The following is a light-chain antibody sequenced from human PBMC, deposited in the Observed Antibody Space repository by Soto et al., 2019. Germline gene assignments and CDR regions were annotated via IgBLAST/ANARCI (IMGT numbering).Light chain of an antibody. CDR1: QSVRSNY. CDR3: QQYGSSPWT. CDR2: GAS. V-gene: IGKV3-20*01. J-gene: IGKJ1*01. Sequence: EIVLTQSPGTLSLSPGERATLSCRASQSVRSNYLAWYRQTPGQAPRLLIYGASNRATGIPDRFSGSGSGTDFTLIISRPEPEDFALYYCQQYGSSPWTFGQGTKVEIK.